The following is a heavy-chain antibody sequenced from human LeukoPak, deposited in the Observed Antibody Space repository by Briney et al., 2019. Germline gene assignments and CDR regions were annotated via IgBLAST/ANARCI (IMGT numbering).Heavy chain of an antibody. D-gene: IGHD3-10*01. CDR3: TRESGDSYLSSYYYGMDV. J-gene: IGHJ6*02. CDR2: ISTSSSYI. V-gene: IGHV3-21*01. Sequence: PGGSLRLSCAASGLNFDTFVMNWVRQAPGKGLEWVSSISTSSSYIYYADSVKGRFTISRDNAKNSLYLQMNSLRAEDTAVYFCTRESGDSYLSSYYYGMDVWGQGTTVTVS. CDR1: GLNFDTFV.